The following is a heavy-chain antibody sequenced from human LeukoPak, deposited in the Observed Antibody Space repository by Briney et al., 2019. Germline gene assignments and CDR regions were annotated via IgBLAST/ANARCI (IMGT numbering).Heavy chain of an antibody. CDR1: GFTFSSYW. V-gene: IGHV3-7*01. CDR3: ARDEDSSWWNWFDP. D-gene: IGHD6-13*01. J-gene: IGHJ5*02. CDR2: IKQDGSEK. Sequence: GGSLRLSCAASGFTFSSYWMSWVRQAPGKGLEWVANIKQDGSEKYYVDSVKGRFTISRDNAKNSLYLQMNSLRAEDTAVYYCARDEDSSWWNWFDPWGQGTLVTVSS.